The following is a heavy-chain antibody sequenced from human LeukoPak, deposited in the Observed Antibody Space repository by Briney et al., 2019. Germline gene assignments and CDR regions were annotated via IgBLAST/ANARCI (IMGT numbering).Heavy chain of an antibody. D-gene: IGHD5-18*01. CDR3: ARALATYSYGYIYGF. CDR1: GVTFNAYA. J-gene: IGHJ4*02. Sequence: PGGALRLSCAASGVTFNAYARHWGRQAPGKGPEWVAVVWYDGTNQYYADSVKGRFTISRDNSTNSVFLQMNRLRAEDTATYYCARALATYSYGYIYGFWGQGTLVTVSS. V-gene: IGHV3-30*04. CDR2: VWYDGTNQ.